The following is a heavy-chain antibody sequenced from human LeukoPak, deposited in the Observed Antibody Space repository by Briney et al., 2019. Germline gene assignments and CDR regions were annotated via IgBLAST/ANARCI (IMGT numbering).Heavy chain of an antibody. CDR2: INQDGSEK. V-gene: IGHV3-7*05. Sequence: PGGSLRLSCATSGFTFSSSWMSWVRQAPGKGLECVGNINQDGSEKYYVDSVKGRFTMSRDNAKNSLYLQMNSLRAEDAAVYYCAKIRSNAFDIWGQGTMVTVSS. J-gene: IGHJ3*02. CDR1: GFTFSSSW. CDR3: AKIRSNAFDI.